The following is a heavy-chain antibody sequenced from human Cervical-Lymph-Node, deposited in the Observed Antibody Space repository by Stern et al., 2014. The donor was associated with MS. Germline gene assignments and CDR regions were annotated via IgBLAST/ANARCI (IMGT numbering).Heavy chain of an antibody. Sequence: VQLVESGAEVKKPGSSVKVSCKPSGGTFSSYGVSWVRQAPGQGLEWVGEIIPIFGTTSSAQKFQGRVTIIADKSTSTVYMELTSLRLDDTAVYYCGRGRGGILGATTGDFWGQGTLVTVSS. J-gene: IGHJ4*02. CDR1: GGTFSSYG. CDR2: IIPIFGTT. CDR3: GRGRGGILGATTGDF. D-gene: IGHD1-26*01. V-gene: IGHV1-69*06.